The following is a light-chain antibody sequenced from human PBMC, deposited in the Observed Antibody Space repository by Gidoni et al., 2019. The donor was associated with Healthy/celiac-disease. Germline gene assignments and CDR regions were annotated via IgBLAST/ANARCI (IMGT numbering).Light chain of an antibody. J-gene: IGKJ1*01. CDR2: AAS. CDR1: QGISNY. Sequence: DIQLTKSPSSLSASVGDRVTITCRASQGISNYLAWYQQKPGKVPKLLTYAASTLQSGVPSRFSGSGSWTDFTLTISRLQPEDVATYYCQKYNSAPRTFGQXTKVEIK. V-gene: IGKV1-27*01. CDR3: QKYNSAPRT.